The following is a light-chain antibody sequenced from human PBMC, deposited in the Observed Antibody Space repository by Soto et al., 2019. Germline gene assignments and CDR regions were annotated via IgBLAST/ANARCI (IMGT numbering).Light chain of an antibody. CDR1: SGSIASNY. V-gene: IGLV6-57*01. CDR2: EDN. Sequence: NFMLTQPHSVSESPGKTVIISCTRSSGSIASNYVQWYQQRPGSSPTTVIYEDNQRPSGVPDRFSGSIDSSSNSASLTISGLETDEEADYFCQSYDATNQVFGGGTKLTVL. J-gene: IGLJ3*02. CDR3: QSYDATNQV.